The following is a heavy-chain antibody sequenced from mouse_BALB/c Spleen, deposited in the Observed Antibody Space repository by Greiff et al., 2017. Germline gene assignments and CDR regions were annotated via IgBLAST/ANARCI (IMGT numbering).Heavy chain of an antibody. D-gene: IGHD2-13*01. Sequence: VQLQQSGPGLVAPSQSLSITCTVSGFSLTSYGVHWVRQTPGKGLEWLGVIWAGGSTNYNSALMSRLSISKDNSKSQVFLKMNSLQTDDTAMYYCANYGDANYYAMDYWGQGTSVTVSS. CDR2: IWAGGST. J-gene: IGHJ4*01. V-gene: IGHV2-9*02. CDR3: ANYGDANYYAMDY. CDR1: GFSLTSYG.